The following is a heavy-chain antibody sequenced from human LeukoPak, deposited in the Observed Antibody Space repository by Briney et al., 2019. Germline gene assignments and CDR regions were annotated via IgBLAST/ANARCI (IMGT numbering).Heavy chain of an antibody. Sequence: GGSLRLSCAASGFTFYEYAMHWVRQAPGKGLEWVSLISGVGGSTYYADSVKGRFTISRDNSKNSLYLQMNSLRTEDTALYYCAKGGFFTMIVVVSFPFDYWGQGTLVTVSS. J-gene: IGHJ4*02. CDR2: ISGVGGST. CDR1: GFTFYEYA. D-gene: IGHD3-22*01. CDR3: AKGGFFTMIVVVSFPFDY. V-gene: IGHV3-43*02.